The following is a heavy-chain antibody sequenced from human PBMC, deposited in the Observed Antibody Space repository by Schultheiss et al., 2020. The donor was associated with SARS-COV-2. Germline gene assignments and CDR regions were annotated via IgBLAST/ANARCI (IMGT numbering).Heavy chain of an antibody. CDR1: GGSFSGYY. V-gene: IGHV4-34*01. J-gene: IGHJ6*02. D-gene: IGHD6-13*01. CDR2: INHSGST. CDR3: ARGRAGDSSIRSPVMDV. Sequence: SETLSLTCAVYGGSFSGYYWAWTRQPPGKGLEWIGEINHSGSTNYNPSLKSRVTISVDTSKNQFSLKLSSVTAADTAVYYCARGRAGDSSIRSPVMDVWGQGTTVTVSS.